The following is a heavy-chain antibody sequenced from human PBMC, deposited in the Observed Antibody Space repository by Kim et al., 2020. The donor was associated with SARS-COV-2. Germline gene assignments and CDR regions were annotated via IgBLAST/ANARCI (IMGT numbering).Heavy chain of an antibody. CDR3: ARVKRWAYSSSWYGLFGKYYYGMDV. CDR2: IKQDGSEK. Sequence: GGSLRLSCAASGFTFSSYWMSWVRQAPGKGLEWVANIKQDGSEKYYVDSVKGRFTISRDNAKNSLYLQMNSLRAEDTAVYYCARVKRWAYSSSWYGLFGKYYYGMDVWGQGTTVTVSS. V-gene: IGHV3-7*01. J-gene: IGHJ6*02. D-gene: IGHD6-13*01. CDR1: GFTFSSYW.